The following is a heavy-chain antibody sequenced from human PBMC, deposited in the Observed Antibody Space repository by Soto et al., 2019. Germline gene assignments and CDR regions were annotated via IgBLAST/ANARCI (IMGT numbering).Heavy chain of an antibody. J-gene: IGHJ6*02. Sequence: GGSLRLSCAASGFTFSSYAMSWVRQAPGKGLEWVANIKQDGSEKYYVDSVKGRFTISRDNAKNSLYLQMNSLRAEDTAVYYCARGKDSSSYYYYGMDVWGQGTTVTVSS. CDR2: IKQDGSEK. D-gene: IGHD6-6*01. V-gene: IGHV3-7*01. CDR1: GFTFSSYA. CDR3: ARGKDSSSYYYYGMDV.